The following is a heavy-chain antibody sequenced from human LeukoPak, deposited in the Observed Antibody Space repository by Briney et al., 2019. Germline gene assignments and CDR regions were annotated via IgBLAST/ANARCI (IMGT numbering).Heavy chain of an antibody. Sequence: SETLSLTCAVYGGSFSGYYWSWIRQPPGKGLEWIGEINHSGSTNYNPSLKSRVTISVDTSKNQFSLKLSSVTAADTAVYYYARVRRYGALNPLFDYWGQGTLVTVSS. V-gene: IGHV4-34*01. J-gene: IGHJ4*02. CDR3: ARVRRYGALNPLFDY. D-gene: IGHD4-17*01. CDR2: INHSGST. CDR1: GGSFSGYY.